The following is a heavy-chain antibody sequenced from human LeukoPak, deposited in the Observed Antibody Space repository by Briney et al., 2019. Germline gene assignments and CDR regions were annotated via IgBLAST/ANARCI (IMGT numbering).Heavy chain of an antibody. CDR2: IYSGGST. V-gene: IGHV3-66*01. CDR1: GFTVSSNY. Sequence: PGGSLRLSCAASGFTVSSNYMSWVRQAPGKGLEWVSAIYSGGSTYYADSVKGRFTISRDNSKNTLYLQMNSLRAEDTAVYYCAKDRFYTAMVSWGQGTLVTVSS. D-gene: IGHD5-18*01. CDR3: AKDRFYTAMVS. J-gene: IGHJ5*02.